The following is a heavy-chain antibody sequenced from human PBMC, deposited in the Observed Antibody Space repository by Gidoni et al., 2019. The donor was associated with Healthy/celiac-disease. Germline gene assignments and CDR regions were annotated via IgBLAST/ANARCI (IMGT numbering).Heavy chain of an antibody. V-gene: IGHV3-30*18. CDR2: ISYDGSNK. J-gene: IGHJ4*02. CDR1: GSTFRSYG. Sequence: QVQLVESGGGVVQPGRSLTLSCAPSGSTFRSYGMHWVRQAPGKGLEWVAVISYDGSNKYYADSVKGRFTISRDNSKNTLYLQMNSLRAEDTAVYYCAKDPGYGDYLGYFDYWGQGTLVTVSS. CDR3: AKDPGYGDYLGYFDY. D-gene: IGHD4-17*01.